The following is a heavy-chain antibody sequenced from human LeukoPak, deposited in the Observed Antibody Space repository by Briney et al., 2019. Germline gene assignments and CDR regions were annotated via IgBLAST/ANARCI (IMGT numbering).Heavy chain of an antibody. D-gene: IGHD6-6*01. V-gene: IGHV1-69*05. CDR2: IIPIFGTA. Sequence: ASVTVSCKASGGTFSSYAISWVRQAPGQGLEWMGGIIPIFGTANYAQKFQGRVTITTDESTSTAYMELSSLRSEDTAVYYCARGSSSSSGSHYYYYYTDVWGKGTTVTVSS. CDR1: GGTFSSYA. J-gene: IGHJ6*03. CDR3: ARGSSSSSGSHYYYYYTDV.